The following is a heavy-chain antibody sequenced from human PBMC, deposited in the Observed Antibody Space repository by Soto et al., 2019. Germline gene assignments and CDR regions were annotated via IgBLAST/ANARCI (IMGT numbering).Heavy chain of an antibody. CDR2: IIPIFGTA. V-gene: IGHV1-69*13. CDR1: GGTFSIYA. CDR3: AKQKGGDYFHYYYYGMDV. J-gene: IGHJ6*02. Sequence: GASVKVSCKASGGTFSIYAISWVRQAPGQGLEWMGGIIPIFGTANYAQKFQGRVTITADESTSTAYMELSSLRSEDTAVYYCAKQKGGDYFHYYYYGMDVWGQGTTVTVSS. D-gene: IGHD3-16*01.